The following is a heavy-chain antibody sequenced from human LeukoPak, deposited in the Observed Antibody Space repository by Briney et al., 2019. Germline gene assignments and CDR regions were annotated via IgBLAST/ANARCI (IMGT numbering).Heavy chain of an antibody. D-gene: IGHD1-14*01. CDR2: IIPILGIA. CDR1: GGTFSSYA. Sequence: ASVKVSCKASGGTFSSYAISWVRQAPGQGLERMGRIIPILGIANYAQKFQGRVTITADKSTSTAYMELSSLRSEDTAVYYCAPSSTGSFDYWGQGTLVTVSS. J-gene: IGHJ4*02. CDR3: APSSTGSFDY. V-gene: IGHV1-69*04.